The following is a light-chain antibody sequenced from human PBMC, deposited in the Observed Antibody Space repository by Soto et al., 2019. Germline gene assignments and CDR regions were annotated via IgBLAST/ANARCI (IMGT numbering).Light chain of an antibody. CDR1: QGIGVY. CDR3: QKYNSAPLT. Sequence: DIQMTQSPSSLSASLGDRVTITCRAIQGIGVYLAWFQQKPGNVPRLLIYAASTLQSGVPSRFSGSGSGTDFTLTISSLQPEDVATYYCQKYNSAPLTFGGGTKVEIK. V-gene: IGKV1-27*01. CDR2: AAS. J-gene: IGKJ4*01.